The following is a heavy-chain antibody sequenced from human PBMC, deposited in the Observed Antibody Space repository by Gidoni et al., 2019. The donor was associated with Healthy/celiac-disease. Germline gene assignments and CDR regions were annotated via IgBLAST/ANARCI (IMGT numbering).Heavy chain of an antibody. CDR1: GFTFSSYA. J-gene: IGHJ3*02. CDR3: AKEGYSGYDNPPAFDI. CDR2: LSGSGGST. V-gene: IGHV3-23*01. Sequence: EVQLLESGGGLVQPGGSLRLSCAASGFTFSSYAMSWVRQATGKWLGWVSALSGSGGSTYSAASVTGRFTISSDNSKNTLYLQMNSLRAEDTAVYYCAKEGYSGYDNPPAFDIWGQGTLVTVSS. D-gene: IGHD5-12*01.